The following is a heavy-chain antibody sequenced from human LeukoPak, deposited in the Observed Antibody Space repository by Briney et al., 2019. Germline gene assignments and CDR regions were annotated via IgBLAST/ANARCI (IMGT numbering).Heavy chain of an antibody. V-gene: IGHV4-59*08. CDR2: NYYSGCT. D-gene: IGHD3-9*01. CDR1: GGSISRYY. J-gene: IGHJ4*02. Sequence: PAETLSLTCTVSGGSISRYYWSWIRQPPGKGLEWIGYNYYSGCTNYNPSLKSRVTISVDTSKNQFSLNLSSVTAADTAVYYCARHNADYDILTGYSHFHYYFDYWGQGTLVTVSS. CDR3: ARHNADYDILTGYSHFHYYFDY.